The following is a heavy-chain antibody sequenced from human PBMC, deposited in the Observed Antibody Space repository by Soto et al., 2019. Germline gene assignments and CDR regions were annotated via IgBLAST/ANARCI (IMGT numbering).Heavy chain of an antibody. CDR2: ISYDASKD. D-gene: IGHD6-19*01. CDR1: GFTFSSYG. CDR3: AKDLYSIAVAGAPVDS. Sequence: QVQLVESGGGVVQPGRSLRLSCAASGFTFSSYGMHWVRRAPGKGLEWVALISYDASKDYYADSVKGRFTISRDNSQNTLFLQMNSLRAEDAAVSYCAKDLYSIAVAGAPVDSWGQGTLVIVSS. V-gene: IGHV3-30*18. J-gene: IGHJ4*02.